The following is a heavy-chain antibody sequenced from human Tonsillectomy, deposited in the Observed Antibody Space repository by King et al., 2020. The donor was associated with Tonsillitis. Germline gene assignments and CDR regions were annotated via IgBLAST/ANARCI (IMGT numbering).Heavy chain of an antibody. Sequence: VQLQESGPGLVKSSETLSLTCSVSGHSISSGNYWGWIRQPPGKGLEWIGSVYHSGSTYSNPSLKSRVTISVDTSKNHFSLKLSSVTAADTAVDYCARELTGDRVFAYWGQGTLVTVSS. CDR2: VYHSGST. D-gene: IGHD7-27*01. CDR3: ARELTGDRVFAY. CDR1: GHSISSGNY. V-gene: IGHV4-38-2*02. J-gene: IGHJ4*02.